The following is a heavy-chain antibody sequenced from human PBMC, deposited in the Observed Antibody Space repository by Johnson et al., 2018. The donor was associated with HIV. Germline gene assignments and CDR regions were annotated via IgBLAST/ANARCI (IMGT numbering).Heavy chain of an antibody. CDR1: GSTFSDYY. CDR3: ARDRGYWDGLDI. D-gene: IGHD3-22*01. V-gene: IGHV3-11*04. Sequence: QVQLVESGGGLVKPGGSLRLSCAASGSTFSDYYMSWIRQAPGKGLEWVSYISSSGSTVYYADSVKGRFSISRDNDKHSLYLQMNSLRAEDTAVYYCARDRGYWDGLDIWGQGTMVTVSS. J-gene: IGHJ3*02. CDR2: ISSSGSTV.